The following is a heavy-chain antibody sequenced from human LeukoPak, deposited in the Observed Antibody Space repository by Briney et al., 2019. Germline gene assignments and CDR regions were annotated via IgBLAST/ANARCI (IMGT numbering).Heavy chain of an antibody. J-gene: IGHJ4*02. V-gene: IGHV3-30-3*01. CDR3: VLGHYGGLFDN. Sequence: GRSLRLSCAASGFTFSRYDMHGVRQAPGKGLEWVAVISDDGSKKDYADSVKGRFTISRDNSKNTLYLQMNSLRAEDTAVYYCVLGHYGGLFDNWGQGTLVTVSS. CDR1: GFTFSRYD. CDR2: ISDDGSKK. D-gene: IGHD4-23*01.